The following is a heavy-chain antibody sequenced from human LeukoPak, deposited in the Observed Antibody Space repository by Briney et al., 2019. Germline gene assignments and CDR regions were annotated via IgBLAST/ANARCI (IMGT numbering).Heavy chain of an antibody. CDR3: AREDDWNYEDY. V-gene: IGHV3-7*01. Sequence: GGSLRLSCAASGFTFSNYWMSWVRQAPGKGLEWVANIKQDGSEKYYVNSVKGRFTISRDNAKNSLYLQMNSLRAEDTAIYFCAREDDWNYEDYWGQGTLVTVS. J-gene: IGHJ4*02. CDR2: IKQDGSEK. CDR1: GFTFSNYW. D-gene: IGHD1-7*01.